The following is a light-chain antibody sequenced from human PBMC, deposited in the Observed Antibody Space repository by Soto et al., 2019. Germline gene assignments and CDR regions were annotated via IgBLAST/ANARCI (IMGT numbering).Light chain of an antibody. CDR2: KAS. CDR1: ESISSW. V-gene: IGKV1-5*03. Sequence: DIQMTQSPSSLSASVGDSFTVTCRASESISSWLAWYQQKPGKAPNLLIYKASTLKSGVPSRFSGSGSGTEFTLTISSLQPDDFATYYCQHYNSYSEAFGQGTKVDI. CDR3: QHYNSYSEA. J-gene: IGKJ1*01.